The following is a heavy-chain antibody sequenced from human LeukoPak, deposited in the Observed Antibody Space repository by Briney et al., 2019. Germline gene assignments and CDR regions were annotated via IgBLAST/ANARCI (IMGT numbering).Heavy chain of an antibody. CDR3: ARGTHDYGDYGRYFDL. V-gene: IGHV4-59*01. CDR1: GGSISSYY. D-gene: IGHD4-17*01. Sequence: PSETLSLTCTVSGGSISSYYWSWIRQPPGKGLEWIGYIYYSGSTNYNPSLKSRVTISVDTSKNQFSLKLSSVTAADTAVYYCARGTHDYGDYGRYFDLWGRGTLVTVSS. J-gene: IGHJ2*01. CDR2: IYYSGST.